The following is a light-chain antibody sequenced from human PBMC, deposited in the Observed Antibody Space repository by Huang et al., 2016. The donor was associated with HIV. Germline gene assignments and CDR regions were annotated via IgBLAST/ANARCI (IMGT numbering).Light chain of an antibody. J-gene: IGKJ4*01. Sequence: VILTQSPATLSVSPGEGATLSCRASQNIGTHLAWYQQRPGQAPRLLMFGASTRATGVPARFNGRGSGTEFNLNISGLQSADFATYYCQHYNNWPPLSFGGGTEVDI. CDR3: QHYNNWPPLS. CDR2: GAS. V-gene: IGKV3-15*01. CDR1: QNIGTH.